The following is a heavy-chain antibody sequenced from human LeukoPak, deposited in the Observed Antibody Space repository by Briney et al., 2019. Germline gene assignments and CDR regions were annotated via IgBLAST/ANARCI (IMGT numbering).Heavy chain of an antibody. J-gene: IGHJ4*02. Sequence: SETLSLTCAVYGGSFSGYYWSWIRQPPGKGLEWIGEINHSGSTNYNPSLKSRVTISVDTSKNQFSLKLSSVTAADTAVYYCARYGGYSYDYWGQGTLVTVSS. V-gene: IGHV4-34*01. CDR3: ARYGGYSYDY. D-gene: IGHD5-18*01. CDR2: INHSGST. CDR1: GGSFSGYY.